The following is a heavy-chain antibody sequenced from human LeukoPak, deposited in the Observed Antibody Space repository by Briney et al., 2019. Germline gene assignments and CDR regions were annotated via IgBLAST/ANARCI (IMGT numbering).Heavy chain of an antibody. CDR1: GFTFSSYA. V-gene: IGHV3-23*01. CDR2: ISGSGGYT. CDR3: AKYTAVVNHYYYGMDV. Sequence: GGSLRLSCAASGFTFSSYAMSWVRQAPGKGLEWVSAISGSGGYTYYADTVKSRFTISRDNPKNTLYLQMNSLRAEDTAVYYCAKYTAVVNHYYYGMDVWGQGTTVTVSS. D-gene: IGHD5-18*01. J-gene: IGHJ6*02.